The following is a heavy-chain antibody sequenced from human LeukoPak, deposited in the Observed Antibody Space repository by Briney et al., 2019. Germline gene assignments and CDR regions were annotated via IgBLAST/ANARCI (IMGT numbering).Heavy chain of an antibody. CDR2: ISYDGSNK. J-gene: IGHJ4*02. D-gene: IGHD6-19*01. CDR1: GFTFSSYG. V-gene: IGHV3-30*03. CDR3: ARDRISQWLTPLGY. Sequence: PGGSLRLSCAASGFTFSSYGMHWVRQAPGKGLEWVAVISYDGSNKYYADSVKGRFTISRDNAKNSLYLQMNSLRAEDTAVYYCARDRISQWLTPLGYWGQGTLVTVSS.